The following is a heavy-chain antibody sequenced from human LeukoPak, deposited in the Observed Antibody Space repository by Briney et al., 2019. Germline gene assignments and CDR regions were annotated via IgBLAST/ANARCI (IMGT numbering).Heavy chain of an antibody. CDR2: ISSRRIYI. D-gene: IGHD5-12*01. CDR3: ASLGSSKVATYYDGMAV. V-gene: IGHV3-21*01. Sequence: GGSLRLSCAASGFTFSNYSMHWVPQAPGKGLEWGSSISSRRIYIYYADSVKGRFTISRDYAKHSMYLQMNSLSAEDTAVYCCASLGSSKVATYYDGMAVWGQGTTVTVSS. CDR1: GFTFSNYS. J-gene: IGHJ6*02.